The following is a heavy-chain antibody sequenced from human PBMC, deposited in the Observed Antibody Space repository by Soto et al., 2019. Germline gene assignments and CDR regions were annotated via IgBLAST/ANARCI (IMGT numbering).Heavy chain of an antibody. V-gene: IGHV1-18*01. CDR2: SSAYNGKT. J-gene: IGHJ4*02. CDR3: ARLHRYGDHPPDY. D-gene: IGHD4-17*01. CDR1: GYTFTMYG. Sequence: QGQLVQSGAEVKKPGASVKVSCKASGYTFTMYGITWVRQAPGQGLEWMGWSSAYNGKTDYAEKFQGRVAMTTDSSTTTAYMELRSLRYDDTAVYYCARLHRYGDHPPDYWGQGTPVIVSS.